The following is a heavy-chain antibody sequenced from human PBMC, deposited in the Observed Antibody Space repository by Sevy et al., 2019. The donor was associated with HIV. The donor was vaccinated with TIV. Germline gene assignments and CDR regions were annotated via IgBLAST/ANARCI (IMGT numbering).Heavy chain of an antibody. CDR3: ARDLPAPAATVAHFDY. CDR2: ISNSGSAK. D-gene: IGHD4-17*01. CDR1: GFPFGSYE. J-gene: IGHJ4*02. V-gene: IGHV3-48*03. Sequence: GGYLRLSCTASGFPFGSYEMNCVRQAPGKGLEWVSYISNSGSAKYYSDSVRGRFTISRDNAKNSLYLQMNSLRAEDTTVYYCARDLPAPAATVAHFDYWGRGTPVTVSS.